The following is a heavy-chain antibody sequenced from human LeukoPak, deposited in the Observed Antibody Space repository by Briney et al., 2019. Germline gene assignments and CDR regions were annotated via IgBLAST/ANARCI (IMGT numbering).Heavy chain of an antibody. CDR2: IKQDGSEK. D-gene: IGHD3-10*01. CDR3: VRYYMVQGVIIPEYYFDY. Sequence: GGSLRLSCAASGFTFSSYWMSWVRQAPGKGLEWVANIKQDGSEKYYVDSVKGRFTISRDNAKNSLYLQMNSLRAEDTAVYYCVRYYMVQGVIIPEYYFDYWGQGTLVTVSS. V-gene: IGHV3-7*01. CDR1: GFTFSSYW. J-gene: IGHJ4*02.